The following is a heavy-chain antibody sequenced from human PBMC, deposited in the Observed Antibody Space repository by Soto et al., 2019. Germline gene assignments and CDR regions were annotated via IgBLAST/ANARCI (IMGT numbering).Heavy chain of an antibody. CDR2: INPNSGGT. V-gene: IGHV1-2*04. CDR1: GYTFTGYY. CDR3: ARETAMVQIDY. Sequence: ASVKVSCKASGYTFTGYYMHWVRQAPGQGLEWMGWINPNSGGTNYAQKFQGWVTMTRDTSISTAYMELSRLRSDDTAVYYCARETAMVQIDYWRQGTLVTVSS. D-gene: IGHD5-18*01. J-gene: IGHJ4*02.